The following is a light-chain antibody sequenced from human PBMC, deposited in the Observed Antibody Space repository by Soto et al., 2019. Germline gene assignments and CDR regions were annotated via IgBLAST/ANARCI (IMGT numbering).Light chain of an antibody. CDR2: GAS. CDR1: QSVSSN. Sequence: EIVMTQSPATLSVSPGERATLSCRASQSVSSNLAWYQQKPGQAPRLLIYGASTRATGIPARFSGSGSGTEFTLTVNSLQSEDFALYYCQQYQNLWTFGQGTKVDIK. J-gene: IGKJ1*01. CDR3: QQYQNLWT. V-gene: IGKV3-15*01.